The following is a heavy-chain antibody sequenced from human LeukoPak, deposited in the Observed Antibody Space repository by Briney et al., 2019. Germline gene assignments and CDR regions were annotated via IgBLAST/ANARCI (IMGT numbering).Heavy chain of an antibody. D-gene: IGHD3-22*01. Sequence: GGSLRLSCAASGFTFSSYAMSWVRQAPGKGLEWVSAISGSGGSTYYADSVKGRFTISRDNSKNTLYLQMNSLRAEDTAVYYCAKGGSQFSPMIVAALTPDDAFDIWGQGTMVTVSS. J-gene: IGHJ3*02. CDR3: AKGGSQFSPMIVAALTPDDAFDI. V-gene: IGHV3-23*01. CDR1: GFTFSSYA. CDR2: ISGSGGST.